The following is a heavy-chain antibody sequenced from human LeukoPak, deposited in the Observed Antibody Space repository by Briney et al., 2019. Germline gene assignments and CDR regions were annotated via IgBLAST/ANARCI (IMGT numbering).Heavy chain of an antibody. CDR2: ISYDGSNK. CDR1: GFTFSSYA. D-gene: IGHD4-17*01. V-gene: IGHV3-30-3*01. CDR3: ARGDYTGAWFDP. J-gene: IGHJ5*02. Sequence: PGRSLRLSCAASGFTFSSYAMHWVRQAPGKGLEWVAVISYDGSNKYYADSVKGRFTISRDNAKNSLYLQMNSLRAEDTAVYYCARGDYTGAWFDPWGQGTLVTVSS.